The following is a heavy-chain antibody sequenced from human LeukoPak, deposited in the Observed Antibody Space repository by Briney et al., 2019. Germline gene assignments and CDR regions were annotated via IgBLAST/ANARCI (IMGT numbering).Heavy chain of an antibody. Sequence: GGSLRLSCAASGFTFSSYGMHWVRQAPGKGLEWVAVIWYDGSNKYYADSVKGRFTISRDNSKNTLYLQMNSLRAEDTAVYYCARDSGQVGYFDYWGQGTLVTVSS. D-gene: IGHD1-26*01. V-gene: IGHV3-33*01. CDR2: IWYDGSNK. CDR1: GFTFSSYG. J-gene: IGHJ4*02. CDR3: ARDSGQVGYFDY.